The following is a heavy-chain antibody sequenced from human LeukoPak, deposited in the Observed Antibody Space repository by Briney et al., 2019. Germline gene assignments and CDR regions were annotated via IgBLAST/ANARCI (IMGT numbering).Heavy chain of an antibody. CDR2: ISSSSSYI. CDR3: AKDPLPIFGVVITDY. J-gene: IGHJ4*02. D-gene: IGHD3-3*01. CDR1: GFTFSSYS. Sequence: GGSLRLSCAASGFTFSSYSMNWVRQAPGKGLEWVSSISSSSSYIYYADSVKGRFTISRDNSKNTLYLQMNSLRAEDTAVYYCAKDPLPIFGVVITDYWGQGTLVTVSS. V-gene: IGHV3-21*04.